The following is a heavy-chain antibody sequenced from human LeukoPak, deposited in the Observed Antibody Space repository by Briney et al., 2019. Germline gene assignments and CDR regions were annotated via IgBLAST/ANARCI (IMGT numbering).Heavy chain of an antibody. J-gene: IGHJ3*02. CDR1: EYSFPNYC. CDR2: IYPDDSDT. V-gene: IGHV5-51*01. Sequence: GESLKISCMHSEYSFPNYCIGWVRQMPGKGLEWMGIIYPDDSDTRYSPSFQGQVTISADKSISTAYLQWSSLKASDTAMYYCAGLTGTTAFDIWGQGTMVTVSS. CDR3: AGLTGTTAFDI. D-gene: IGHD1-7*01.